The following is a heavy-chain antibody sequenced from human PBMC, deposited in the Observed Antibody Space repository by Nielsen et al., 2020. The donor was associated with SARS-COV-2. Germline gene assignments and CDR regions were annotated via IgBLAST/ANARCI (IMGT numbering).Heavy chain of an antibody. V-gene: IGHV3-49*04. CDR3: THDIGDV. D-gene: IGHD2-15*01. CDR1: GFIFSSYW. J-gene: IGHJ6*02. CDR2: IKSKAYGGTT. Sequence: GGSLRLSCATSGFIFSSYWMSWVRQAPGKGLEWVAFIKSKAYGGTTEYAASVKGRFTISRDDSKSIAHLQMNSLKTEDTAVYYCTHDIGDVWGQGTTVTVSS.